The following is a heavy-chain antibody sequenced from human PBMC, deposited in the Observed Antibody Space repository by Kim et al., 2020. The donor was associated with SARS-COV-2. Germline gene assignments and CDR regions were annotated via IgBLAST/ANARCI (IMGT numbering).Heavy chain of an antibody. CDR1: GGSISSGGYY. CDR3: ARAHFWSGYQPMAYYFDY. V-gene: IGHV4-31*03. Sequence: SETLSLTCTVSGGSISSGGYYWSWIRQHPGKGLEWIGYIYYSGSTYYNPSLKSRVTISVDTSKNQFSLKLSSVTAADTAVYYCARAHFWSGYQPMAYYFDYWGQGTLVTVSS. J-gene: IGHJ4*02. CDR2: IYYSGST. D-gene: IGHD3-3*02.